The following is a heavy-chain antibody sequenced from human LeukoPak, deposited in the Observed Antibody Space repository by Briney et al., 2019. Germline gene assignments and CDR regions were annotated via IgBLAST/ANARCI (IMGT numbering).Heavy chain of an antibody. Sequence: GGSLRLSCEGSGFTFSNYWMGWVRQAPRKGLQWVANIKTDGSEKYYVDSVKGRFTISRDNAKNSLYLQMNSLRAEDTAVYYCATYSSLNRREFQFWGQGTLLTVSS. CDR3: ATYSSLNRREFQF. CDR1: GFTFSNYW. V-gene: IGHV3-7*01. D-gene: IGHD3-22*01. CDR2: IKTDGSEK. J-gene: IGHJ1*01.